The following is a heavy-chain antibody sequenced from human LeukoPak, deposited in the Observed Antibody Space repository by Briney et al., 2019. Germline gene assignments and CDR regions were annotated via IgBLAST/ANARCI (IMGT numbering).Heavy chain of an antibody. CDR3: ARARIAVAGDFDY. J-gene: IGHJ4*02. Sequence: SETLSLTCAVYGGSFSGYYWSWIRQPPGKGLEWIGEINHSGSTNYNPSLKSRVTISVGTSKNQFSLKLSSVTAADTAVYYCARARIAVAGDFDYWGQGTLVTVSS. CDR1: GGSFSGYY. D-gene: IGHD6-19*01. V-gene: IGHV4-34*01. CDR2: INHSGST.